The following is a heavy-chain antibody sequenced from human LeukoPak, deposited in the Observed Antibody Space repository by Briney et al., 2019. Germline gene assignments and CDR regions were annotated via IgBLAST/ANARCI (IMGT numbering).Heavy chain of an antibody. CDR2: INTDGSST. D-gene: IGHD6-13*01. J-gene: IGHJ4*02. CDR3: ARTAYSSSWSLDY. V-gene: IGHV3-74*01. CDR1: GFTFSSYA. Sequence: GGSLRLSCAASGFTFSSYAMSWVRQAPGKGLVWVSRINTDGSSTSYADSVKGRFTISRDNAKNTLYLQMNSLRAEDTAVYYCARTAYSSSWSLDYWGQGTLVTVSS.